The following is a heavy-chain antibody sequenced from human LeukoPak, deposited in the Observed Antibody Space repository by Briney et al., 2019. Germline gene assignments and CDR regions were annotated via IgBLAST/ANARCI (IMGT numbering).Heavy chain of an antibody. J-gene: IGHJ3*02. CDR1: GFTVSSNY. CDR3: AREVSELAAFDI. Sequence: GGSLRLSCAASGFTVSSNYMSWVRQAPGKGLEWVSVIYSGGSTYYADSVKGRFTISRHNSNNTLYLQMNSLRAEDTAVYYCAREVSELAAFDIWGQGTMVTVSS. CDR2: IYSGGST. D-gene: IGHD3-10*01. V-gene: IGHV3-53*04.